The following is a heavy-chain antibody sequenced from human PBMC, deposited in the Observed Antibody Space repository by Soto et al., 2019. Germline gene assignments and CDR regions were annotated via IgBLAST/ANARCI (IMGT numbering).Heavy chain of an antibody. CDR2: ISHAGTNE. J-gene: IGHJ4*02. D-gene: IGHD5-18*01. V-gene: IGHV3-30-3*01. CDR3: ARALNLKNYGYPAY. CDR1: GFTFSKYS. Sequence: GRSLRLSYVASGFTFSKYSIQLIRQAPGKGLEWVEVISHAGTNEKYADPVNGRFTTSRDSSKNTLYLQMNSLRAEDAAVYYCARALNLKNYGYPAYWGQGAVLNLSS.